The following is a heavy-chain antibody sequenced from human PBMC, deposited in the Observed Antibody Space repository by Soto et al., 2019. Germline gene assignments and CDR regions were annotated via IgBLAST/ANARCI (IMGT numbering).Heavy chain of an antibody. CDR2: IDPSDSYT. CDR1: GYSFTSYW. V-gene: IGHV5-10-1*01. Sequence: GESLKISCKGSGYSFTSYWISWVRQMPGKGLEWMGRIDPSDSYTNYSPSFQGHVTISADKSISTAYLQWSSLKASDTAMYYCARPFLGVVSLDAFDIWGQGTMVTVSS. J-gene: IGHJ3*02. D-gene: IGHD3-3*01. CDR3: ARPFLGVVSLDAFDI.